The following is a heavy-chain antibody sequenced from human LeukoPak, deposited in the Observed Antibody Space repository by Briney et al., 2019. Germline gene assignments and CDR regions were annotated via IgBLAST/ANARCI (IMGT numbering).Heavy chain of an antibody. D-gene: IGHD5-24*01. CDR1: GFTFRTYS. V-gene: IGHV3-30*03. CDR3: AREFGHNRWYFDY. CDR2: VSADGRTQ. J-gene: IGHJ4*02. Sequence: PGGSLRLSCAASGFTFRTYSIHWVRQAPGMGLEWVTVVSADGRTQLYSDSVKGRFTVSRDNSLNTLHLQMNSLKTEDTAVYYCAREFGHNRWYFDYWGQGALVTVSS.